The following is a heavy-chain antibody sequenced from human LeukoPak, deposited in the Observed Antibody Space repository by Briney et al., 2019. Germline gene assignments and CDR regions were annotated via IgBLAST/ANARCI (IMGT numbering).Heavy chain of an antibody. Sequence: GGSLRLSCAASGFTFSSYAMSWVRQAPGKGLEGVSAISGSGGSTYYADSVKGRFTISRDNSKDTLYLQMNSLRAEDTAVYYCASGDSSSWYGQFDYWGQGTLVTVSS. V-gene: IGHV3-23*01. CDR1: GFTFSSYA. D-gene: IGHD6-13*01. CDR3: ASGDSSSWYGQFDY. CDR2: ISGSGGST. J-gene: IGHJ4*02.